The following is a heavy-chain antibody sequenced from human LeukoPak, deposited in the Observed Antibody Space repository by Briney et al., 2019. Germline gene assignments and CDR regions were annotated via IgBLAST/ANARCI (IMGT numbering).Heavy chain of an antibody. D-gene: IGHD2-21*02. CDR2: IYYSGST. Sequence: KPSETLSLTCTVSGYSISSGYYWGWIRQPPGKGLEWIGSIYYSGSTYYNPSLKSRVTISVDTSKNQFSLRLSSVTAADTAVYYCARAGVLVVTAFDIWGQGTMVTVSS. CDR1: GYSISSGYY. CDR3: ARAGVLVVTAFDI. V-gene: IGHV4-38-2*02. J-gene: IGHJ3*02.